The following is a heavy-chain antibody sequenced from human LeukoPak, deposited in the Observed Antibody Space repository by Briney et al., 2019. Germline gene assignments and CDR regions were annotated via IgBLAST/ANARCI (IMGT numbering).Heavy chain of an antibody. Sequence: SETLSLTCTVSGGSISGYYWSWIRQPPGKGLEWIGYIYYSGSTNYNPSLKSRVTISVDTSKNQFSLKLSSVTAADTAVYYCARGGTYGDLTIDYWGQGTLVTVSS. V-gene: IGHV4-59*01. J-gene: IGHJ4*02. D-gene: IGHD4-17*01. CDR1: GGSISGYY. CDR2: IYYSGST. CDR3: ARGGTYGDLTIDY.